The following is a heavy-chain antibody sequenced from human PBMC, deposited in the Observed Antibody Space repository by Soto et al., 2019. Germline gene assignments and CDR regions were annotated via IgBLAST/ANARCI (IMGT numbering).Heavy chain of an antibody. CDR1: GGSISSGGYY. J-gene: IGHJ1*01. CDR3: ARDGGQYYYGSSGYLQEYFQH. D-gene: IGHD3-22*01. V-gene: IGHV4-31*03. CDR2: IYYSGST. Sequence: QVQLQESGPGLVKPSQTLSLTCTVSGGSISSGGYYWSWIRQHPGKGLEWIGYIYYSGSTYYNPSLKSRVTISVDTSKNQFSLKLSSVTAADTAVYYCARDGGQYYYGSSGYLQEYFQHWGQGTLVTVSS.